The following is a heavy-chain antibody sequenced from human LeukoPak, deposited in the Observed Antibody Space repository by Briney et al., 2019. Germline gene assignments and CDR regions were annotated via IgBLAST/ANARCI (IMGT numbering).Heavy chain of an antibody. CDR2: IWYDGSNK. Sequence: GGSLGLSCAASGFTFSSYGMHWVRQAPGKGLEWVAVIWYDGSNKYYADSVKGRFTISRDNSKNTLYLQMNSLRAEDTAVYYCASIAGTTGPFDYWGQGTLVTVSS. CDR3: ASIAGTTGPFDY. V-gene: IGHV3-33*01. D-gene: IGHD1-7*01. J-gene: IGHJ4*02. CDR1: GFTFSSYG.